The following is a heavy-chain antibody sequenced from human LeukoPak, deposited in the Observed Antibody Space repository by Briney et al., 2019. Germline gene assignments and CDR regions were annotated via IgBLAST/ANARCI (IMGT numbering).Heavy chain of an antibody. CDR2: IYTSGST. D-gene: IGHD6-13*01. CDR1: GGSISSYY. V-gene: IGHV4-4*07. J-gene: IGHJ6*03. CDR3: ARGYSSSWYGYYYYYMDV. Sequence: PSETLSLXCTVSGGSISSYYWSWIRQPAGKALEWIGRIYTSGSTNYNPSLKSRVTMSVDTSKNQFSLKLSSVTAADTAVYYCARGYSSSWYGYYYYYMDVWGKGTTVTVSS.